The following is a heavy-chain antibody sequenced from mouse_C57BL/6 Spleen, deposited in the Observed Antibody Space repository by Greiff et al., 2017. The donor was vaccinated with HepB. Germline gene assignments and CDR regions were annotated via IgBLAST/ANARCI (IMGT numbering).Heavy chain of an antibody. CDR1: GYSITSGYY. CDR2: ISYDGSN. V-gene: IGHV3-6*01. D-gene: IGHD1-1*01. CDR3: ARDRITTVVATDYYAMDY. Sequence: VQLQQSGPGLVKPSQSLSLTCSVTGYSITSGYYWNWIRQFPGNKLEWMGYISYDGSNNYNPSLKNRISITRDTSKNQFFLKLNSVTTEDTATYYCARDRITTVVATDYYAMDYWGQGTSVTVSS. J-gene: IGHJ4*01.